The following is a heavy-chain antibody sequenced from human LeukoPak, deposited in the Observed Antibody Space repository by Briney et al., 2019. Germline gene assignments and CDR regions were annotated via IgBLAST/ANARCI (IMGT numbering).Heavy chain of an antibody. CDR3: ARDGPASYGMDV. Sequence: ASVKVSCKASGYTFTSYGISWVRQAPGQGLEWMGWISAYNGNTNYAQKLQGRVTMTRDTSTSTVYMELSSLRSEDTAVYYCARDGPASYGMDVWGQGTTVTVSS. CDR1: GYTFTSYG. CDR2: ISAYNGNT. J-gene: IGHJ6*02. V-gene: IGHV1-18*01.